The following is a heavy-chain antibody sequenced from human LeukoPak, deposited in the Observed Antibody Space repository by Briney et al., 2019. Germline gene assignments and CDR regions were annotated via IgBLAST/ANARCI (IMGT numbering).Heavy chain of an antibody. CDR2: IYSGGST. CDR1: GFTVSSNY. Sequence: GGSLRLSCAASGFTVSSNYMSWVRQAPGKGLEWVPVIYSGGSTYYADSVKGRFTISRDNSKNTLYLQMNSLRAEDTAVYYCARVNVDTAMNFDYWGQGTLVTVSS. CDR3: ARVNVDTAMNFDY. D-gene: IGHD5-18*01. V-gene: IGHV3-53*01. J-gene: IGHJ4*02.